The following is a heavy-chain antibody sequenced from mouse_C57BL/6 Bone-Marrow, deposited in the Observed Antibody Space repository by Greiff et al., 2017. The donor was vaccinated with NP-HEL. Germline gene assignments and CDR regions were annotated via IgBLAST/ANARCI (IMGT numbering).Heavy chain of an antibody. CDR3: ARCGDSNYEVDY. Sequence: QVQLQQPGAELVRPGSSVKLSYKASGYTFTSYWMHWVKQRPIQGLEWIGNIDPSDSETHYNQKFKDKATLTVDKSSSTAYMQLSSLTSEDSAVYYCARCGDSNYEVDYWGQGTSVTVSS. D-gene: IGHD2-5*01. CDR1: GYTFTSYW. CDR2: IDPSDSET. J-gene: IGHJ4*01. V-gene: IGHV1-52*01.